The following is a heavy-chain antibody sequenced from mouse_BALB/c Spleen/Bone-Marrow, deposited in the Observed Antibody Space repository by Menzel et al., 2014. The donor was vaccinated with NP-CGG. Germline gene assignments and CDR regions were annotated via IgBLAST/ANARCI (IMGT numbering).Heavy chain of an antibody. V-gene: IGHV10-1*02. Sequence: EVQLQQSGGGLVQPKGSLKLSCAASGFTFNTYAMNWVCQAPGKGLEWVARIRSKSNNYATYYADSVKDRFTISRDDSQSMLYLQMNNLKTEDTAMYYCVRQNYDYSMDYWGQGTSVTVSS. D-gene: IGHD2-4*01. CDR1: GFTFNTYA. CDR3: VRQNYDYSMDY. J-gene: IGHJ4*01. CDR2: IRSKSNNYAT.